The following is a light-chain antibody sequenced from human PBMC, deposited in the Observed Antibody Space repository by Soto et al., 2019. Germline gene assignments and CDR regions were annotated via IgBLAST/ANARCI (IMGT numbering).Light chain of an antibody. J-gene: IGKJ1*01. V-gene: IGKV3-15*01. CDR1: QGVSSN. Sequence: EIVMRQSPASVSVSPGERVTLSCRASQGVSSNLAWYQQKPGQAPRLLIYRASIRATGIPARFSGSGSGIDFTLTISSLQSEDFAIYYCQQYYNSPMWTFGQGTKVDIK. CDR3: QQYYNSPMWT. CDR2: RAS.